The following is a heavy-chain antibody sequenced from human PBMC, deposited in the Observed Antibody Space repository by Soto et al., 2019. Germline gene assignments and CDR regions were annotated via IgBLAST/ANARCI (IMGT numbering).Heavy chain of an antibody. Sequence: GESLKISCKGSGYSFTSYWIGWVRQMPGKGLEWMGIIYPGDSDTRYSPSFQGQVTISADKSISTAYLQWSSLKASDTAMYYCARQAKQLWLLSYSYGMDVWGQGTTVTVAS. V-gene: IGHV5-51*01. CDR3: ARQAKQLWLLSYSYGMDV. J-gene: IGHJ6*02. D-gene: IGHD5-18*01. CDR1: GYSFTSYW. CDR2: IYPGDSDT.